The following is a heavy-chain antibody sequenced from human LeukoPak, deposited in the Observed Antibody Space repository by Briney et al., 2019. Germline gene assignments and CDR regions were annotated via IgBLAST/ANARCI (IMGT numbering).Heavy chain of an antibody. D-gene: IGHD5-18*01. CDR3: ARDLSGITGYTYGRGIDY. J-gene: IGHJ4*02. Sequence: GGSLRLSCAASGFTFSDYYMSWIRLAPGKGLEWVSYISSSGTTIYYADSVKGRFTISRDNAKNSLYLQMNSLRAEDTAVYYCARDLSGITGYTYGRGIDYWGQGTLVTVSS. CDR2: ISSSGTTI. CDR1: GFTFSDYY. V-gene: IGHV3-11*04.